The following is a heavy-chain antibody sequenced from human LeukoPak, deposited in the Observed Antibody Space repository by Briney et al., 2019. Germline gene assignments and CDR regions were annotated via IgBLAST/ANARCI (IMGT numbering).Heavy chain of an antibody. V-gene: IGHV4-59*08. Sequence: IPSETLSLTCTVPGGSFSNYYWSWIRQPPGKGLEWIGYIYYSGTTNYNPSLKSRVTMSVDTSKKQFSLKLSSVTAADTAVYYCASLKPITIFGVVSDYWGQGTLVTVSS. CDR2: IYYSGTT. D-gene: IGHD3-3*01. J-gene: IGHJ4*02. CDR3: ASLKPITIFGVVSDY. CDR1: GGSFSNYY.